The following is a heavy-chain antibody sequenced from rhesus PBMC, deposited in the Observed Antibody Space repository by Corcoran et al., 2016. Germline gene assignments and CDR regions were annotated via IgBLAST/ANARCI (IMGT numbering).Heavy chain of an antibody. J-gene: IGHJ2*01. V-gene: IGHV2-174*01. CDR2: IYWDDDK. D-gene: IGHD5-24*01. Sequence: QESGPGLVKPSETLSLTCAVSGGSVSSSHWWSWIRQPPGKALEWLALIYWDDDKRYSTSLKSRLTISKDTSKNQVVLTMANMDPVDTATYYCARGVGDFDWYFDLWGPGTPITISS. CDR3: ARGVGDFDWYFDL. CDR1: GGSVSSSHW.